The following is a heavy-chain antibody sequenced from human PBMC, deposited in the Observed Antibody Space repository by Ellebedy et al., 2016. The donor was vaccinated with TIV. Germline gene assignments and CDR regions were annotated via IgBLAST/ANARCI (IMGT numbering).Heavy chain of an antibody. D-gene: IGHD3-22*01. CDR1: GYRFTNYW. CDR2: FYPGDSDT. CDR3: ARTTYYYDSSGYLPDY. Sequence: GESLKISCKGSGYRFTNYWIAWVRQMPGKGLEWMGIFYPGDSDTRYSPSFQGQVTISADKSISTAYLQWSSLKASDTAMYYCARTTYYYDSSGYLPDYWGQGTLVTVSS. V-gene: IGHV5-51*01. J-gene: IGHJ4*02.